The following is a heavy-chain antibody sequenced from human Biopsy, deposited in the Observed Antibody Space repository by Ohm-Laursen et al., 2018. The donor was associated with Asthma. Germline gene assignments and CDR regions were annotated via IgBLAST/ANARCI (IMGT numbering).Heavy chain of an antibody. Sequence: SLRLSCAASGFTFSSYSMHWVRQAPGRGPEYVSLIATDGSNKSYADSVKGRFTVSRDNSKHTLYLHMTGLRADDTGVYYCVKDHSAGYYYFDDWGQGAQVTVSS. CDR2: IATDGSNK. V-gene: IGHV3-64D*08. J-gene: IGHJ4*02. CDR1: GFTFSSYS. D-gene: IGHD2-21*01. CDR3: VKDHSAGYYYFDD.